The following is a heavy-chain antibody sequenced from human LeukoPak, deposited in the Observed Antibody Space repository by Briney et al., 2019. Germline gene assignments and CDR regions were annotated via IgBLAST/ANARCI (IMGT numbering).Heavy chain of an antibody. V-gene: IGHV3-21*01. CDR2: ISSSSSYI. J-gene: IGHJ4*02. CDR3: AREKASDY. Sequence: PGGSLRLSCAASGFTVSSNYMSWVRQAPGKGLEWVSSISSSSSYIYYADSVKGRFTISRDNAKNSLYLQMNSLRAEDTAVYYCAREKASDYWGQGTLVTVSS. CDR1: GFTVSSNY.